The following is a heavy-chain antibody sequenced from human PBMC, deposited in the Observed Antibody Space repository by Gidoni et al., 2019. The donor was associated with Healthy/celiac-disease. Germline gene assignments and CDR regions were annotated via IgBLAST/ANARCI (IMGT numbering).Heavy chain of an antibody. V-gene: IGHV1-69*02. Sequence: HVLLVQSGAEVKKPGSSVKVSCKASGGTFSSYTSSWVRQAPGQGLEWMGRIIPILGIANYAQKFQGRVTITADKSTSTAYMELSSLRSEDTAVYYCARSPIHYYGMDVWGQGTTVTVSS. CDR2: IIPILGIA. CDR3: ARSPIHYYGMDV. CDR1: GGTFSSYT. J-gene: IGHJ6*02.